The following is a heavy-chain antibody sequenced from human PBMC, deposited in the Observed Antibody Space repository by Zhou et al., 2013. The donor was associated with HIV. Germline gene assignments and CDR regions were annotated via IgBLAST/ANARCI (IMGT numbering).Heavy chain of an antibody. D-gene: IGHD5-12*01. CDR3: ARGLDIVATQYIHYYYYMDV. Sequence: QLVQSGAEVKKPGASLKVSCKASGYTFTSYGISWVRQAPGQGLEWMGWTSAYNGNTHYAQKLQGRVTMTTDTSTSTAYMELSSLRSEDTAVYYCARGLDIVATQYIHYYYYMDVWGKGTTVTVSS. V-gene: IGHV1-18*01. CDR1: GYTFTSYG. J-gene: IGHJ6*03. CDR2: TSAYNGNT.